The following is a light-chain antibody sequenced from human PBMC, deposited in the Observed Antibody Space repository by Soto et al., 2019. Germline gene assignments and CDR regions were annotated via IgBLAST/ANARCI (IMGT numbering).Light chain of an antibody. J-gene: IGKJ4*01. Sequence: EIVMTQSPATLSVSPGERATLSCRASQSVSSNLAWYQQKPGQAPRLLIYGASTRATGIPARFSGSGSGKEFTLTISGLQAEDFAVYYWQQYNNWPPLTFGGGTKVEIK. CDR1: QSVSSN. V-gene: IGKV3-15*01. CDR3: QQYNNWPPLT. CDR2: GAS.